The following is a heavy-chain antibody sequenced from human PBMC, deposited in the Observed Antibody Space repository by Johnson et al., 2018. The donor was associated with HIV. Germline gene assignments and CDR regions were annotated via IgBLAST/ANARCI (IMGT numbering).Heavy chain of an antibody. Sequence: VQLVESGGGVVRPGGSLRLSCAASGFTFNDYGMSWVRQVPGKGLEWVAGINWHGGNRGSVDSVKGRFTISRDNANNSLFLQMTSLRAEDTALYYCTRAFGSGGYSSSWYLGLGPFDIWGQGTMVTVSS. D-gene: IGHD6-13*01. J-gene: IGHJ3*02. CDR3: TRAFGSGGYSSSWYLGLGPFDI. V-gene: IGHV3-20*04. CDR1: GFTFNDYG. CDR2: INWHGGNR.